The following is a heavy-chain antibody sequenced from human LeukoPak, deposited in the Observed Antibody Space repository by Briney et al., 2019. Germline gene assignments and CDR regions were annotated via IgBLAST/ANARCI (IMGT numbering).Heavy chain of an antibody. V-gene: IGHV1-2*02. CDR3: ARGHSFITMIVVVTNDAFDI. CDR1: GYTFTGYY. CDR2: INPNSGGT. Sequence: GASVKVSCKASGYTFTGYYMHWVRQAPGQGLEWMGWINPNSGGTNYAQKFQGRVTMTRDTSISTAYMELSRLRSDDTAVYYCARGHSFITMIVVVTNDAFDIWGQGTMVTVSS. D-gene: IGHD3-22*01. J-gene: IGHJ3*02.